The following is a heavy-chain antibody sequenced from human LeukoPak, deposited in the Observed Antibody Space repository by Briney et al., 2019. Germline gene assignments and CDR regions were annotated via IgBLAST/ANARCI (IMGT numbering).Heavy chain of an antibody. CDR1: GGSISSYY. Sequence: PSETLSLTCTVSGGSISSYYWSWIRQPPGKGLEWIGYIYTSGSTNYNPSLKSRVTISVDTSKNQFSLKLSSVTAADTAVYYCARQAFVVVPAARRSRPHNWFDPWGQGTLVTVSS. CDR2: IYTSGST. V-gene: IGHV4-4*09. CDR3: ARQAFVVVPAARRSRPHNWFDP. D-gene: IGHD2-2*01. J-gene: IGHJ5*02.